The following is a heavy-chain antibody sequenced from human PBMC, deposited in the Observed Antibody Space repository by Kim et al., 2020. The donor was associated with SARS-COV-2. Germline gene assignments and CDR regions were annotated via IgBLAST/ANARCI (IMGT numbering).Heavy chain of an antibody. D-gene: IGHD2-21*01. J-gene: IGHJ6*02. CDR1: GFTFSSYA. CDR3: ARDPRAHCGGDCYSADYYYGMDV. CDR2: ISYDGSNK. Sequence: GGSLRLSCAASGFTFSSYAMHWVRQAPGKGLEWVAVISYDGSNKYYVDSVKGRFTISRDNSKNTLYLQMNSLRAEDTAVYYCARDPRAHCGGDCYSADYYYGMDVWGQGTTVTISS. V-gene: IGHV3-30*04.